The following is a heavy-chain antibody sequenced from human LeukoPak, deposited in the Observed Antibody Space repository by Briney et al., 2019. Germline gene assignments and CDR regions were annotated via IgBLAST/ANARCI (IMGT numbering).Heavy chain of an antibody. CDR3: ARGTYHELSSFDY. D-gene: IGHD3-10*01. CDR1: GGSISSYY. J-gene: IGHJ4*02. Sequence: SETLSLTCTVSGGSISSYYWSWIRQPPGRGLEWIGYIYYSGSANYNPSLKSRVTISVDTSKNQFSLKLSSVTAADTAVYYCARGTYHELSSFDYWGQGTLVTVSS. CDR2: IYYSGSA. V-gene: IGHV4-59*01.